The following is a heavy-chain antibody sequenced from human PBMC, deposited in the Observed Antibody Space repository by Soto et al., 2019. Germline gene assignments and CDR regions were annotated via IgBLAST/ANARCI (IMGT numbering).Heavy chain of an antibody. Sequence: QITLKESGPTLVKPTQTLTLTCTFSGFSLSTSGVGVGWIRQPPGKALEWLALIYWDDDKRSSPSLKSRLTITKDTSKNQVVLTMTNMDPVDTATYYCAHVPYDSSGYRYYYFDYWGQGTLVTVSS. V-gene: IGHV2-5*02. D-gene: IGHD3-22*01. CDR3: AHVPYDSSGYRYYYFDY. J-gene: IGHJ4*02. CDR1: GFSLSTSGVG. CDR2: IYWDDDK.